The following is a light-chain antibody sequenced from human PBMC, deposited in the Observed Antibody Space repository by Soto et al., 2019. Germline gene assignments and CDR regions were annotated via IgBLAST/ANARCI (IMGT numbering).Light chain of an antibody. Sequence: EIVLPQSPATLSLSPGERAPLSCRASQSFSSYLAWYQQKPGQAPRLLIYDASNRGTGIPARFSGSGSGTDFTLTISSLEPEDFAVYYCQQRTDWPLTFGGGTKVEI. V-gene: IGKV3-11*01. J-gene: IGKJ4*01. CDR2: DAS. CDR1: QSFSSY. CDR3: QQRTDWPLT.